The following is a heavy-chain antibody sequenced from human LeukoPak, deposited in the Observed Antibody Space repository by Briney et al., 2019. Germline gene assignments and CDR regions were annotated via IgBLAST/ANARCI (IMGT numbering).Heavy chain of an antibody. Sequence: SETLSLTCTVSGYSITSGYYWGWIRQPPGKGLEWIGTIYHSGSTYYNPSLKSRVTISVDTSENQFSLKLSSVTAADTALYYCSRASSTSYYDYWGQGTLVSVSS. CDR1: GYSITSGYY. D-gene: IGHD6-19*01. V-gene: IGHV4-38-2*02. J-gene: IGHJ4*02. CDR2: IYHSGST. CDR3: SRASSTSYYDY.